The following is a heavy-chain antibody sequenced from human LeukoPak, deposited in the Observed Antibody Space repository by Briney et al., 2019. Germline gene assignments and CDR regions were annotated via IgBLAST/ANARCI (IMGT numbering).Heavy chain of an antibody. J-gene: IGHJ4*02. CDR3: ARVVSAVYGDFFDY. CDR2: IYYSGST. Sequence: SQTLSLTCTVSWVSLSSCGYYWIWLRHPPGKGLEWLGYIYYSGSTYYNPPLKTRVTISVDTSKTQFSLKLSSVTAADTAVYYCARVVSAVYGDFFDYWGQGTLVTVSS. CDR1: WVSLSSCGYY. D-gene: IGHD4-17*01. V-gene: IGHV4-31*03.